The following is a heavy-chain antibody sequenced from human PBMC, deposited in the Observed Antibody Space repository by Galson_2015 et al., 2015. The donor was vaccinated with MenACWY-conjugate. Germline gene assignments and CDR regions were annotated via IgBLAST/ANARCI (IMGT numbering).Heavy chain of an antibody. CDR3: ATGGFRPDY. V-gene: IGHV3-7*03. Sequence: SLRLSCATSGFTFSSSWMSWVRQAPGKGLEWVANINQDGNEKNHVDSVKGRFTISRDNAKNSLYLQMNNLRAEDTAVYYCATGGFRPDYWGQGTLVTVSS. CDR1: GFTFSSSW. J-gene: IGHJ4*02. D-gene: IGHD6-6*01. CDR2: INQDGNEK.